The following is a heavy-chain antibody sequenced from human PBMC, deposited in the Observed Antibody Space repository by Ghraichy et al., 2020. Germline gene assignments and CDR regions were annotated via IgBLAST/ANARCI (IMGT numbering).Heavy chain of an antibody. CDR2: ITSSGDIT. CDR1: GFTFGSSP. Sequence: GGSLRLSCAASGFTFGSSPMSWVRQAPGKGLEWVSSITSSGDITYYADSVKGRFTISRDNSKNTLYLQMNSLRAEDTAVFYCARILPPAGTDYWGQGTLVTVSS. J-gene: IGHJ4*02. CDR3: ARILPPAGTDY. D-gene: IGHD6-13*01. V-gene: IGHV3-23*01.